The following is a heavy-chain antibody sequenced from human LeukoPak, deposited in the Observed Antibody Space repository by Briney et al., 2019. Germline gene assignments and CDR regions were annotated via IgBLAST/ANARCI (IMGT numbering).Heavy chain of an antibody. J-gene: IGHJ4*02. CDR2: IYSSGST. Sequence: SETLSLTCTVSGGSISSYYWNWIRQPPGKGLEWIGYIYSSGSTNYNPSLKSRVAISVDKSRNQFSLKLSSVTTADTAVYYCARGYGYYFESWGQGTLVTVSS. CDR3: ARGYGYYFES. CDR1: GGSISSYY. D-gene: IGHD5-18*01. V-gene: IGHV4-59*03.